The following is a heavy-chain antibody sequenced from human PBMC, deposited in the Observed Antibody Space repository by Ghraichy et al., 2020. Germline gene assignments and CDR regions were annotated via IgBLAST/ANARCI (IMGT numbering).Heavy chain of an antibody. D-gene: IGHD3-3*01. J-gene: IGHJ3*02. CDR3: ARPEYYDFWSGSSEEKKKHDAFDI. V-gene: IGHV3-30*09. Sequence: GGSLRLSCAASGFTFSSYAVHWVRQAPGKGLEWVAVISYDGSNKYYADSVKGRFAISRDNSKNTLYLQMNSLRAEDTAVYYCARPEYYDFWSGSSEEKKKHDAFDIWGQGTMVTVSS. CDR2: ISYDGSNK. CDR1: GFTFSSYA.